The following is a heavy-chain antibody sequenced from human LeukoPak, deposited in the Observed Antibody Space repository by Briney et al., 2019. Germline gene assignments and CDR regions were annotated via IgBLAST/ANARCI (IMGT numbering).Heavy chain of an antibody. Sequence: SETLSLTCTVSGGSISTYYWTWIRQPPGKGLEWIGEIDLSGSTNYNPSLKSRVTISVDTSKNQFSLKLSSVTAADTAVYYCARGQWRIGYSYGYFDYWGQGTLVTVSS. CDR2: IDLSGST. CDR3: ARGQWRIGYSYGYFDY. CDR1: GGSISTYY. D-gene: IGHD5-18*01. V-gene: IGHV4-4*09. J-gene: IGHJ4*02.